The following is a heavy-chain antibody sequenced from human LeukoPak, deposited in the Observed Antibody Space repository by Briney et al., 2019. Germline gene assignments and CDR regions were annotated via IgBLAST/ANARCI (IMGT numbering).Heavy chain of an antibody. CDR3: AKHQGNAVAGRYSDY. D-gene: IGHD6-19*01. CDR2: VAGSGGTT. J-gene: IGHJ4*02. CDR1: ALTFSSYA. Sequence: GGSLRLSCAASALTFSSYAMSWVRQAPGKGLEWVSTVAGSGGTTYYADSVKSRFIVSRDNSKNMAYLQMNSLRAEDTAVYYCAKHQGNAVAGRYSDYWGQGTLVTVSP. V-gene: IGHV3-23*01.